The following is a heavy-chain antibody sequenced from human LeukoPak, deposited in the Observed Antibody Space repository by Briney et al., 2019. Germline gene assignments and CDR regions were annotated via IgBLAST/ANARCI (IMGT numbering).Heavy chain of an antibody. Sequence: TPSETLSLTCAVYVGSFSGYYWSWIRQPPGKGLEWIGEINHSRSTNYNSSLKSRVTISVDTSKNQFSLKLSSVTAADTAVYYCARGYYGSGSHCCHMDVWGKGTTITVS. CDR3: ARGYYGSGSHCCHMDV. J-gene: IGHJ6*03. CDR1: VGSFSGYY. D-gene: IGHD3-10*01. CDR2: INHSRST. V-gene: IGHV4-34*01.